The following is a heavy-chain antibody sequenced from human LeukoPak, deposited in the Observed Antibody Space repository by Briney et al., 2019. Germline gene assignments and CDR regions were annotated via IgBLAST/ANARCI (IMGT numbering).Heavy chain of an antibody. D-gene: IGHD1-14*01. CDR1: GFTFNNYE. CDR3: AREGRMGTADAFDV. J-gene: IGHJ3*01. CDR2: VGIAGDT. Sequence: GGSLRLSCAASGFTFNNYEMHWVRQTAGKGLEWVSAVGIAGDTFYAGSVKGRFSICRDNAESSLFLQMNSLRAGDTAVYCAREGRMGTADAFDVWGQGTMVTVSS. V-gene: IGHV3-13*01.